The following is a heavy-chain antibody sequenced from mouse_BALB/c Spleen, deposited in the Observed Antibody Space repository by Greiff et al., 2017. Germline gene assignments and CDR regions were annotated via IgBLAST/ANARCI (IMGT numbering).Heavy chain of an antibody. D-gene: IGHD4-1*02. CDR1: GYSITSGYY. CDR3: ASTGTSAWFAY. V-gene: IGHV3-6*02. Sequence: VQLKESGPGLVKPSQSLSLTCSVTGYSITSGYYWNWIRQFPGNKLEWMGYISYDGSNNYNPSLKNRISITRDTSKNQFFLKLNSVTTEDTATYYCASTGTSAWFAYWGQGTLVTVSA. CDR2: ISYDGSN. J-gene: IGHJ3*01.